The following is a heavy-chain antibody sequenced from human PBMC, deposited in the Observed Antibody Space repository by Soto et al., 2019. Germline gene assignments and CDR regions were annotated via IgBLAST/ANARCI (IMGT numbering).Heavy chain of an antibody. Sequence: SETLSLTCTVSGGSISSGGYYWSWLRQHPGKGLEWIGYIYYSGFTYYTPSLKSRVTMSVDTSKNQFSLKLSSVTAADTAVYFCTRGNSSSWRPNFDYWGQRTLVTVSS. V-gene: IGHV4-31*03. CDR2: IYYSGFT. D-gene: IGHD6-13*01. CDR1: GGSISSGGYY. CDR3: TRGNSSSWRPNFDY. J-gene: IGHJ4*02.